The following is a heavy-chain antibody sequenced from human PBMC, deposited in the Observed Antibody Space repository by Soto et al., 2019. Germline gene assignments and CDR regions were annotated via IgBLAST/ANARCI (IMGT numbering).Heavy chain of an antibody. V-gene: IGHV1-46*01. D-gene: IGHD3-10*01. CDR3: ARGSRFEAFDI. CDR1: GYTFTSPY. Sequence: ASVKVSCEASGYTFTSPYMHWVRQAPGQGLEWMGIINPIGRSTSYAQQFQGRVTMTRDPSTSTVYMVLSSLCSEDTAVYYCARGSRFEAFDIWGEGTMVTV. J-gene: IGHJ3*02. CDR2: INPIGRST.